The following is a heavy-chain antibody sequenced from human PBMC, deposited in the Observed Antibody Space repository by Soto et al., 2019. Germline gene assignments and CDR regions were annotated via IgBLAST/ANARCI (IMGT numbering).Heavy chain of an antibody. D-gene: IGHD2-21*02. J-gene: IGHJ4*02. CDR1: GFTFSSYA. Sequence: GGSLRLSCAASGFTFSSYAMSWVRQAPGKGLEWVSAISGSSYIYYADSVKGRFTISRDNAKNSLYLQMNSLRAEDTAVYYCARALAYCGGDCYILFDYWGQGALVTVSS. CDR2: ISGSSYI. CDR3: ARALAYCGGDCYILFDY. V-gene: IGHV3-21*01.